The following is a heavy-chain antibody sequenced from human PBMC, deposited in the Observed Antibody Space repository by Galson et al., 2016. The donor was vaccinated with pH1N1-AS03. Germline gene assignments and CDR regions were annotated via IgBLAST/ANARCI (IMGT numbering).Heavy chain of an antibody. J-gene: IGHJ4*02. CDR1: GASISSRSYH. V-gene: IGHV4-39*02. Sequence: LSLTCSVSGASISSRSYHCVWLRQPPGKGLEWIGIVDYNVGTYYTPSLKSRVTIPADTSNNRFSLKLTSVTPADTAIYFCATYMAGEGGGGYWGPGTLVTVSS. CDR3: ATYMAGEGGGGY. D-gene: IGHD3-10*01. CDR2: VDYNVGT.